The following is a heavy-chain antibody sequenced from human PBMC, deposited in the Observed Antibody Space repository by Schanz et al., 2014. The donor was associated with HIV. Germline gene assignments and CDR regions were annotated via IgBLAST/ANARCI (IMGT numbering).Heavy chain of an antibody. D-gene: IGHD2-15*01. CDR2: IIPIFDTT. CDR1: GGTFINYA. V-gene: IGHV1-69*06. Sequence: QVQLVQSGAEVKKPGSSVKVFCRASGGTFINYAFSWVRQAPGQGLEWMGGIIPIFDTTNYAQKFQGRVTITADKSTSTVYMDLSSLRSEDTAVYYCARGRFCSGGSCYHDYWGQGTLVTVSS. J-gene: IGHJ4*02. CDR3: ARGRFCSGGSCYHDY.